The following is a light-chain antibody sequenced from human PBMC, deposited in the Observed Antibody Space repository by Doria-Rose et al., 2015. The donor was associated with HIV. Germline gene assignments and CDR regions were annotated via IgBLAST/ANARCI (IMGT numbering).Light chain of an antibody. V-gene: IGKV3-20*01. CDR2: DGS. Sequence: TQSPGTLSLSPGERATLSCRASQSFSSTYLAWYQQKPGQAPSLLIYDGSTRATGIPDRFSASGSGTDFTLTINRLEPGDFALYYCHQYGTSWTFGQGTTVEI. CDR3: HQYGTSWT. J-gene: IGKJ1*01. CDR1: QSFSSTY.